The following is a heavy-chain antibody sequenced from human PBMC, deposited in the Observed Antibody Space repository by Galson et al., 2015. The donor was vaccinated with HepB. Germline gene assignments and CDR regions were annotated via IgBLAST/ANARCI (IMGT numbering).Heavy chain of an antibody. V-gene: IGHV3-74*01. CDR3: ARDPGYSGYDLGY. D-gene: IGHD5-12*01. J-gene: IGHJ4*02. Sequence: SLRLSCAASGFTFSSYWMHWVRQAPGKGLVWVSRINSDGSSTSYADSVKGRFTISRDNAKNTLYLQMNSLRAEDTAVYHCARDPGYSGYDLGYWGQGTLVTVSS. CDR1: GFTFSSYW. CDR2: INSDGSST.